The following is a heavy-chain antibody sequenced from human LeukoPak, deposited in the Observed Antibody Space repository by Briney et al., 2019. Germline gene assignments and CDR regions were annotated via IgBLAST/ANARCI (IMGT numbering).Heavy chain of an antibody. CDR3: ARDLVFGSGSSAYYYYMDV. Sequence: NTSETLSLTCAVYGGSFSGYYWSWIRQPPGKGLEWIGEINHSGSTNYNPSLKSRVTISVDTSKNQFSLKLSSVTAADTAVYYCARDLVFGSGSSAYYYYMDVWGKGTTVTVSS. CDR2: INHSGST. CDR1: GGSFSGYY. J-gene: IGHJ6*03. D-gene: IGHD6-6*01. V-gene: IGHV4-34*01.